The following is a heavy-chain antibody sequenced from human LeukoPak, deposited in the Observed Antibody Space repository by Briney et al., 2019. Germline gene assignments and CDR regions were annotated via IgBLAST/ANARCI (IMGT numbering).Heavy chain of an antibody. Sequence: ASVKVSCKASGYTFTGYDINWVRQATGQGLEWMGWMNPNSGNTGYAQKFQGRVTMTRNTSISTAYMELSSLRSEDTAVYYCARGRVSPFPHHSFDYWGQGTLVTVSS. J-gene: IGHJ4*02. CDR2: MNPNSGNT. V-gene: IGHV1-8*01. D-gene: IGHD5/OR15-5a*01. CDR3: ARGRVSPFPHHSFDY. CDR1: GYTFTGYD.